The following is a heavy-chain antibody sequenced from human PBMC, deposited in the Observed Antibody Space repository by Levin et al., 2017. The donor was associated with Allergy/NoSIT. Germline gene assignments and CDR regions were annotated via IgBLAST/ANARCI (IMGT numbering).Heavy chain of an antibody. D-gene: IGHD4-17*01. V-gene: IGHV3-23*01. CDR1: GFTFSSYA. CDR2: ISGSGGST. Sequence: GGSLRLSCAASGFTFSSYAMSWVRQAPGKGLEWVSAISGSGGSTYYADSVKGRFTISRDNSKNTLYLQMNSLRAEDTAVYYCAKALKPRTVTTTPFDYWGQGTLVTVSS. J-gene: IGHJ4*02. CDR3: AKALKPRTVTTTPFDY.